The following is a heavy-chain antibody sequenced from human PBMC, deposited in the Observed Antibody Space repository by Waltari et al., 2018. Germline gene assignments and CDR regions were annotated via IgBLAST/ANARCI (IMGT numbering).Heavy chain of an antibody. Sequence: QVQLQQWGAGLSKPSETLSLTCAVYGGSFSGYYWSWIRQPPAQGLEWIGEINHSGSTNYNPSLKSRVTISVDTSKNQFSLKLSSVTAADTAVYYCARHPPSSTAPRWYYYYGMDVWGQGTTVTVSS. V-gene: IGHV4-34*01. CDR1: GGSFSGYY. CDR2: INHSGST. CDR3: ARHPPSSTAPRWYYYYGMDV. J-gene: IGHJ6*02. D-gene: IGHD4-17*01.